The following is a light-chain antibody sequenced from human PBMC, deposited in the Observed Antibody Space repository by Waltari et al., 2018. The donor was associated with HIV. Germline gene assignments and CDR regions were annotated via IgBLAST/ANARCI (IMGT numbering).Light chain of an antibody. CDR1: SSDIGAYDS. CDR2: AVT. J-gene: IGLJ3*02. V-gene: IGLV2-8*01. Sequence: QSALTQPPSASGSLGQSVTISCTGSSSDIGAYDSVSWFQQHPRSAPKLLLYAVTRRPAPVSDRFSGSRSGSTAFLTVAGLQPDDEATYFCSSYGDSLRVLFGGGTNVTVL. CDR3: SSYGDSLRVL.